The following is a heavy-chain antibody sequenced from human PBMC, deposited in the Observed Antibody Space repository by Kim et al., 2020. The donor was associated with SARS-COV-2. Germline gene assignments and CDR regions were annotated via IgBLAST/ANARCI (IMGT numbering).Heavy chain of an antibody. CDR1: GFTFSSYE. Sequence: GGSLRLSCAASGFTFSSYEMNWVRQAPGKGLEWVSYISSSGSTIYYADSVKGRFTISRDNAKNSLYLQMNSLRAEDTAVYYCARVLSDSSGYYPNNWFDPWGQGTLVTVSS. V-gene: IGHV3-48*03. J-gene: IGHJ5*02. CDR2: ISSSGSTI. D-gene: IGHD3-22*01. CDR3: ARVLSDSSGYYPNNWFDP.